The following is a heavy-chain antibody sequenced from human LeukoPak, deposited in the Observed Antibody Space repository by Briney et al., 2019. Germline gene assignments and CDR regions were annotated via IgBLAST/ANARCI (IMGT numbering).Heavy chain of an antibody. CDR1: GFTLRSFA. V-gene: IGHV3-23*01. D-gene: IGHD2-2*01. CDR2: ISGSGGRT. Sequence: GGSLRLSCAASGFTLRSFAMSWVREAPGKGVEGGSAISGSGGRTYYAASVKGRFTISRDNSKNTLYLQMNSRRAEDTAVYYCAKIVVDWNPAFDAFDIWGQGTMVTVSS. CDR3: AKIVVDWNPAFDAFDI. J-gene: IGHJ3*02.